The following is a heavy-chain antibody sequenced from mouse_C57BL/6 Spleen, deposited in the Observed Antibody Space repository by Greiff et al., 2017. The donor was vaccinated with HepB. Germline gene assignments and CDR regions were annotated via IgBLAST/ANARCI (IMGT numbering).Heavy chain of an antibody. Sequence: VQVVESGAELARPGASVKMSCKASGYTFTSYTMHWVKQRPGQGLEWIGYINPSSGYTKYNQKFKDKATLTADKSSSTAYMQLSSLTSEDSAVYYCARHSGPFAYWGQGTLVTVSA. D-gene: IGHD3-2*02. CDR1: GYTFTSYT. J-gene: IGHJ3*01. V-gene: IGHV1-4*01. CDR2: INPSSGYT. CDR3: ARHSGPFAY.